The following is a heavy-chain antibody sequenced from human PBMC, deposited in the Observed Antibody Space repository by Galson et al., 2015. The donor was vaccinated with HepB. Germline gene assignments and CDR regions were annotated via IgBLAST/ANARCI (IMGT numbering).Heavy chain of an antibody. CDR3: AKDRESSSWYVEVPPSDY. D-gene: IGHD6-13*01. V-gene: IGHV3-30*18. Sequence: SLRLSCAASGFTFSSYGMHWVRQAPGKGLEWVAVISYDGSNKYYADSVKGRFTISRDNSKNTLYLQMNSLRAEDTAVYYCAKDRESSSWYVEVPPSDYWGQGTLVTVSS. CDR1: GFTFSSYG. J-gene: IGHJ4*02. CDR2: ISYDGSNK.